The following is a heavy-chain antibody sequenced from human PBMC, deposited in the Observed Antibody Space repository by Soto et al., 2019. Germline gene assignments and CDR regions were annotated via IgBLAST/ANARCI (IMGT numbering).Heavy chain of an antibody. CDR2: IKSKTSGGTT. V-gene: IGHV3-15*07. J-gene: IGHJ4*02. Sequence: EVQLVESGGGLVKPGESLRLSCAASGVTFSNAWMHWVRQAPGRGLEWVGRIKSKTSGGTTDYAAPVKGRFTISRGXSENTLFMQMNSLKPDGTAMYYCARDVFPVRGAEYCGQGILVTVSS. CDR1: GVTFSNAW. CDR3: ARDVFPVRGAEY. D-gene: IGHD3-16*01.